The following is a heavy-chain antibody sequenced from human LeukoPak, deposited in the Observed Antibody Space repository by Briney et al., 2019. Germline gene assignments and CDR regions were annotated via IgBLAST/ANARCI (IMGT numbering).Heavy chain of an antibody. D-gene: IGHD3-22*01. V-gene: IGHV1-2*02. Sequence: ASVKVSCKASGYTFTGYYMHWVRQAPGQGLEWMGWINPNSGGTNYAQKFQGRVTMTRDTSISTAYMELSRLRSDDTAVYYCASGGGVHSSGSEVDYWGQGTLVTVSS. J-gene: IGHJ4*02. CDR2: INPNSGGT. CDR1: GYTFTGYY. CDR3: ASGGGVHSSGSEVDY.